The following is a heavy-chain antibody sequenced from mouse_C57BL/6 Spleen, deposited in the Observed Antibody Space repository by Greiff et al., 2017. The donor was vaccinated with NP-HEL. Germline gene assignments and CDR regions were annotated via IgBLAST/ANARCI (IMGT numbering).Heavy chain of an antibody. Sequence: VQLQQPGTELVKPGASVKLSCKASGYTFTSYWMHWVKQRPGQGLEWIGNINPSNGGTNYNEKFKSKATLTVDKSSSTAYMQLSSLTSEDSAVYYCARSILGYDYSFAYWGQGTLVTVSA. V-gene: IGHV1-53*01. CDR3: ARSILGYDYSFAY. J-gene: IGHJ3*01. CDR1: GYTFTSYW. D-gene: IGHD2-4*01. CDR2: INPSNGGT.